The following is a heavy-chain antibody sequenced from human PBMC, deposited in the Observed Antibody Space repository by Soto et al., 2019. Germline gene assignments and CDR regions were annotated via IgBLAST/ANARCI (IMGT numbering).Heavy chain of an antibody. V-gene: IGHV5-51*01. CDR2: IKPGTSDI. Sequence: GESLKISCRGTGYNFTKNWIGWVRQMPGKGLEWMGIIKPGTSDIRYSPSCRGHVTISADEDVSTAYLQWSSLKASDTAMYYCARQLSHICDSWGQGNLVTVSS. CDR3: ARQLSHICDS. CDR1: GYNFTKNW. J-gene: IGHJ4*02. D-gene: IGHD3-3*02.